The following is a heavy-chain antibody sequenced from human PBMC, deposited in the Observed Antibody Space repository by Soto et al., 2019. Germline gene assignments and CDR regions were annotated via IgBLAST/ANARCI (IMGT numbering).Heavy chain of an antibody. V-gene: IGHV3-33*01. Sequence: QVQLVESGGGVVQPGRSLRLSCAASGFTFSSYGMHWVRQAPGKGLEWVAVIWYDGSNKYYADSVKGRFTISRDNSKNTLYLQMNSLRAEDTAVYYCARDRRDGYNPLWDYWGQGTLVTVSS. CDR3: ARDRRDGYNPLWDY. CDR2: IWYDGSNK. D-gene: IGHD5-12*01. J-gene: IGHJ4*02. CDR1: GFTFSSYG.